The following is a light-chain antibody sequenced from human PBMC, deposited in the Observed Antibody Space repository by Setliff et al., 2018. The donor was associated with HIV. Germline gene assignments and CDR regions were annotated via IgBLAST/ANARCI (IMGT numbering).Light chain of an antibody. Sequence: QSALTQPPSASGSPGQSVTISCTGTSSDVGGYNYVSWYQQHPDKAPKLMIYEVIKRPSGVPNRFSGSKSGNTASLTVSGLQAEDEADYYCSSYTGSSNFVVFGGGT. CDR2: EVI. J-gene: IGLJ2*01. V-gene: IGLV2-8*01. CDR3: SSYTGSSNFVV. CDR1: SSDVGGYNY.